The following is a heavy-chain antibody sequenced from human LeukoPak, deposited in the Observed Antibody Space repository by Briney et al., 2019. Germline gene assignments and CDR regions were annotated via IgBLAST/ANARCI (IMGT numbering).Heavy chain of an antibody. V-gene: IGHV3-48*01. J-gene: IGHJ4*02. CDR1: GFTFSSYS. Sequence: GGSLRLSCAASGFTFSSYSMNWVRQAPGNGLEWVSYISSTISTIYYADSVKGRFTISRDNAKNSLYLQMNSLRAEDTAVYYCARDFAREFTIDYWGQGTLVTVSS. CDR2: ISSTISTI. D-gene: IGHD3-10*01. CDR3: ARDFAREFTIDY.